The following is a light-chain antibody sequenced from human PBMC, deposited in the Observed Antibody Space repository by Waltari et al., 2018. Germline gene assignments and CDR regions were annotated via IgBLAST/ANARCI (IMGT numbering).Light chain of an antibody. J-gene: IGLJ2*01. CDR1: SSDVGGYYY. CDR2: DVS. CDR3: CSYAGSYTGV. V-gene: IGLV2-11*01. Sequence: QSALTQPRSVAGSPGQSVTISCPGTSSDVGGYYYVSWYQPHPGKAPKLMIYDVSKRPSGVPDRFSGSKSGNTASLTISGLQAEDEADYYCCSYAGSYTGVFGGGTKLTVL.